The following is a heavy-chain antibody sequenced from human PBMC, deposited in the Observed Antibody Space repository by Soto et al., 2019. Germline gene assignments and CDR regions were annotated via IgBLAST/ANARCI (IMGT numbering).Heavy chain of an antibody. J-gene: IGHJ3*02. CDR2: IYYSGST. CDR1: GGSISSGGYY. V-gene: IGHV4-31*03. D-gene: IGHD2-2*01. CDR3: ARGTLLGYCSSTSCYHAFDI. Sequence: SETLSLTCTVSGGSISSGGYYWSWIRQHPGKGLEWIGYIYYSGSTYYNPSLKSRVTISVDTSKNQFSLKLSSVTAADTAVYYCARGTLLGYCSSTSCYHAFDIWGQGTMVTVS.